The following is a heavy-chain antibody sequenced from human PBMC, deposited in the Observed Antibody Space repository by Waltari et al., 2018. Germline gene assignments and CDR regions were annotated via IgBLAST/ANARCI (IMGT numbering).Heavy chain of an antibody. CDR3: ARVGTIFGVAPGLIY. J-gene: IGHJ4*02. CDR1: GYTFTGYY. D-gene: IGHD3-3*01. Sequence: QVQLVQSGAEVKKPGASVKVSCKASGYTFTGYYMHWVRQGTGQGLEWMGWINPNSGGTNYAQKFQCRVTMTRDTSISTAYMELSRLRSDDTAVYYCARVGTIFGVAPGLIYWGQGTLVTVSS. CDR2: INPNSGGT. V-gene: IGHV1-2*02.